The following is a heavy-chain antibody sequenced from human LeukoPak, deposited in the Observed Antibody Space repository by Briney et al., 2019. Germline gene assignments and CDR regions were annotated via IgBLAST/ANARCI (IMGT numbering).Heavy chain of an antibody. Sequence: PGGSLRLSCAASGFTFSRYSMNWVRQARGEGLEWVSSISSSSSYIYCADCEKGRFTISRDNAKNSLYLKVNTLRAEHTALFYCASPMIVVAPGAFDIWGQGTMVTVSS. D-gene: IGHD3-22*01. J-gene: IGHJ3*02. CDR3: ASPMIVVAPGAFDI. CDR2: ISSSSSYI. CDR1: GFTFSRYS. V-gene: IGHV3-21*01.